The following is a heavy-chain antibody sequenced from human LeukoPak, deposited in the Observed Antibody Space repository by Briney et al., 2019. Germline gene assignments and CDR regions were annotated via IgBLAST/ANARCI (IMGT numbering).Heavy chain of an antibody. Sequence: GGSLRLSCAASGFTFSSYAMSWVRQAPGRGLEWVSAISGSGGSTYYADSVKGRFTISRDNSKHTLYLQMNSLRAEDTAVYYCAKDWGYSGYDFAMGRNAFDIWGQGTMVTVSS. CDR3: AKDWGYSGYDFAMGRNAFDI. V-gene: IGHV3-23*01. CDR1: GFTFSSYA. J-gene: IGHJ3*02. D-gene: IGHD5-12*01. CDR2: ISGSGGST.